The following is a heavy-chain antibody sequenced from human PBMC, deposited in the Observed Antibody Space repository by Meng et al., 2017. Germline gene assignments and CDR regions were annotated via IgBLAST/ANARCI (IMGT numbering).Heavy chain of an antibody. V-gene: IGHV3-9*01. CDR1: GFTFDDYA. J-gene: IGHJ4*02. D-gene: IGHD1-1*01. CDR3: ARDLLRNDGSFDY. CDR2: ISWNSGSI. Sequence: LTGAASGFTFDDYAMHWVRQAPGKGLEWVSGISWNSGSIGYADSVKGRFTTSRDNAKNSLYLQMNSLRAEDTALYYCARDLLRNDGSFDYWGQGTLVTVSS.